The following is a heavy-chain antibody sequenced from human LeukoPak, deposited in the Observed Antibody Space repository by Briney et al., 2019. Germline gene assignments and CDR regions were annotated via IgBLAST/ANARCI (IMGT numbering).Heavy chain of an antibody. V-gene: IGHV1-8*01. CDR1: GYTFTSYD. J-gene: IGHJ6*02. D-gene: IGHD3-3*01. CDR2: MNPNSGNT. Sequence: GSVKVSCKASGYTFTSYDINWVRQATGQGLEWMGWMNPNSGNTGYAQKFQGRVTMTRNTSISTAYMELSSLRSEDTAVYYCARSFPLRFLEWLSPSYYGMDVWGQGTTVTVSS. CDR3: ARSFPLRFLEWLSPSYYGMDV.